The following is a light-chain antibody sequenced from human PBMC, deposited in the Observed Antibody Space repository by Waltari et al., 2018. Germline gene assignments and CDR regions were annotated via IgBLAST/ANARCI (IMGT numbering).Light chain of an antibody. CDR2: EVT. CDR1: SSHVGAYNL. J-gene: IGLJ1*01. Sequence: QSALTQPPSASGSPRQSVPISCTGTSSHVGAYNLVPWYQQHPGKAPKLRAYEVTKRPSGVPDRFSGSKAGNTASLTVSGLQAEDEADYYCSSYAGNNNFVFGTGTKVTAL. CDR3: SSYAGNNNFV. V-gene: IGLV2-8*01.